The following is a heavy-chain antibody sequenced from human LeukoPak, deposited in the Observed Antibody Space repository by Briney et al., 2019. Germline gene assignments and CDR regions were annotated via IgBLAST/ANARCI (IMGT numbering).Heavy chain of an antibody. Sequence: GESLKISCKGSGYSFTSYWIGWVRQMPGKGLEWMGIIYPGDSDTRYSPSFQGQVTISADKSISTAYLQWSSLKASDTAMYYCARRSGSYAEDYYYYYMDVWGKGTTVTVSS. CDR2: IYPGDSDT. D-gene: IGHD3-10*01. CDR1: GYSFTSYW. CDR3: ARRSGSYAEDYYYYYMDV. V-gene: IGHV5-51*01. J-gene: IGHJ6*03.